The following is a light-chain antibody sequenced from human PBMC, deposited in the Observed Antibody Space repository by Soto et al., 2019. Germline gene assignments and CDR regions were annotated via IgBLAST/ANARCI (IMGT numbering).Light chain of an antibody. CDR3: QQRSNWPPTIT. CDR2: DAS. V-gene: IGKV3-11*01. Sequence: EIVLTQSPATLSLSPGERATLSCRASQSVSSYLAWYQQKPGQAPRLLIYDASNRATGIPARFSGSGSGTDFNLTISSLEPEDFAVYYCQQRSNWPPTITFGQGTRREIK. CDR1: QSVSSY. J-gene: IGKJ5*01.